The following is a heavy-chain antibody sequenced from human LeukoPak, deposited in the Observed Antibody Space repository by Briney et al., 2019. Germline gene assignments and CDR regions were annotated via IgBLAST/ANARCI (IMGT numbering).Heavy chain of an antibody. J-gene: IGHJ5*02. CDR2: IYFSGST. Sequence: NTSETLSLTCTVSGASISSGDYYWSWIRQPPGKGLEWFGYIYFSGSTYYNPSLKSRVTMSVDTAKNQFSLKLSSVTAADTAVYYCARDESAPRPIYNFWSDYYGFDPWGQGTLVTVSS. CDR1: GASISSGDYY. D-gene: IGHD3-3*01. V-gene: IGHV4-30-4*08. CDR3: ARDESAPRPIYNFWSDYYGFDP.